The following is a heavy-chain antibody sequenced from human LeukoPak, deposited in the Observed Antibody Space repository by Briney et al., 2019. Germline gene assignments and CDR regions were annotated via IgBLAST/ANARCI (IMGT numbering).Heavy chain of an antibody. CDR3: ARGRYYYDSSGYFGRVFDY. CDR1: GGSISGYY. D-gene: IGHD3-22*01. V-gene: IGHV4-34*01. Sequence: PSETLSLACTVSGGSISGYYWSWIRQPPGKGLEWIGEINHSGSTNYNPSLKSRVTISVDTSKNQFSLKLSSVTAADTAVYYCARGRYYYDSSGYFGRVFDYWGQGTLVTVSS. CDR2: INHSGST. J-gene: IGHJ4*02.